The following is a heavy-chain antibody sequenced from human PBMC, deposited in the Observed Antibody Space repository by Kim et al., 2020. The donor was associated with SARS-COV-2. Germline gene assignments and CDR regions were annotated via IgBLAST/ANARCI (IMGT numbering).Heavy chain of an antibody. D-gene: IGHD3-9*01. CDR1: GGTFSSYA. J-gene: IGHJ1*01. CDR2: IIPIFGTA. Sequence: SVKVSCKASGGTFSSYAISWVRQAPGQGLEWMGGIIPIFGTANYAQKFQGRVTITADESTSTAYMELSSLRSEDTAVYYCARDWGVLTGSGYFQHWGQGTLVTVSS. V-gene: IGHV1-69*13. CDR3: ARDWGVLTGSGYFQH.